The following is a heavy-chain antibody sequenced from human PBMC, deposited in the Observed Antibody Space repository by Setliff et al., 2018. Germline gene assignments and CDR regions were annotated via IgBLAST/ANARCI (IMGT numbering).Heavy chain of an antibody. CDR3: ARERQGGFLEWSPLDP. CDR1: GASISSGSYY. D-gene: IGHD3-3*01. V-gene: IGHV4-61*02. J-gene: IGHJ5*02. CDR2: IYTSGTT. Sequence: SETLSLTCTVSGASISSGSYYWSWIRQPAGKGLEWLGRIYTSGTTNYSPSFKSRVTISLDTSKNQFSLKLSSVTAADTAVYYCARERQGGFLEWSPLDPWGQGILVTVSS.